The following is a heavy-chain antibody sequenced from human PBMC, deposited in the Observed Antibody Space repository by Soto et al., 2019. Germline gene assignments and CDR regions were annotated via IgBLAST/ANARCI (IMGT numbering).Heavy chain of an antibody. CDR3: AKAPTWNVEIATVFDF. J-gene: IGHJ4*02. CDR1: GFTFSSYA. D-gene: IGHD1-1*01. CDR2: ISGSGGST. V-gene: IGHV3-23*01. Sequence: GGSLRLSCAASGFTFSSYAMSWVRQAPGKGLEWVSAISGSGGSTYYADSVKGRFTISRDNYKNTLYLQMNSLRAEDTAVYFCAKAPTWNVEIATVFDFWGQGTLVTVSS.